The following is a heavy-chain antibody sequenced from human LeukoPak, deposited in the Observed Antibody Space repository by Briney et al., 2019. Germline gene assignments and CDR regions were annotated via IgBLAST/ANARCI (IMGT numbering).Heavy chain of an antibody. D-gene: IGHD2-2*02. CDR2: IYIGGST. V-gene: IGHV3-53*01. J-gene: IGHJ4*02. CDR1: GFTVSSNY. CDR3: ARLGFVVPAVIFDY. Sequence: GGSLRLSCAASGFTVSSNYMSWVRQAPGKGLEWVSVIYIGGSTYYADSVKGRFAISRDISKNTLYLQMNSLRAEDTAMYYCARLGFVVPAVIFDYWGQGTLVTVSS.